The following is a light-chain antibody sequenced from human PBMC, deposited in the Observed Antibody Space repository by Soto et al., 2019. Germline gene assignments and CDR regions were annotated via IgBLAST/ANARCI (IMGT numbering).Light chain of an antibody. V-gene: IGLV2-8*01. CDR3: NSYTTTSAYV. CDR2: EVN. J-gene: IGLJ1*01. Sequence: QSVLTQPPSASGSPGQSVAISCTGTSXDVGGYNYVSWYQQHPRKAPKLMIYEVNKRPSGVPDRFSGSKSGNTASLTISGLQTEDEADYYCNSYTTTSAYVFGTGTRSPS. CDR1: SXDVGGYNY.